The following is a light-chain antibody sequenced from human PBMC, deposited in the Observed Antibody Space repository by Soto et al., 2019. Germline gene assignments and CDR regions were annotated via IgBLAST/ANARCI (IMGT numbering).Light chain of an antibody. CDR2: GAS. CDR1: QSVSSN. Sequence: EIVMTQSPATLPVSPGERATLSCRASQSVSSNLAWYQQQPGQAPRLLIYGASTRATGIPARFSGSASGTEFTLTISSLQSEDFAVYYCQQYNNWPKTFGQGTKLEIK. CDR3: QQYNNWPKT. J-gene: IGKJ2*01. V-gene: IGKV3-15*01.